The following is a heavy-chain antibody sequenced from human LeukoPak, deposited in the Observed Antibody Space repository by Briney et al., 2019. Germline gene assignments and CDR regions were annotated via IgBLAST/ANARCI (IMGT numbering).Heavy chain of an antibody. CDR3: ARDRVYSGSYHNDY. CDR2: ISSSSSTI. V-gene: IGHV3-48*01. CDR1: GFTFSNFA. J-gene: IGHJ4*02. D-gene: IGHD1-26*01. Sequence: PGGSLRLSCAASGFTFSNFAMSWVRQAPGKGLEWVSYISSSSSTIYYADSVKGRFTISRDNAKNSLYLQMNSLRAEDTAVYYCARDRVYSGSYHNDYWGQGTLVTVSS.